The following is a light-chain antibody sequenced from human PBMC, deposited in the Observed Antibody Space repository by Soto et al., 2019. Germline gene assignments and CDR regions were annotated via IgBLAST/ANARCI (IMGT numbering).Light chain of an antibody. J-gene: IGLJ1*01. CDR2: EVN. CDR3: FSFATTSTHV. Sequence: QSVLAQPASLSGPPGQSITISCTGTSTDIGAYDYVSWLQKHPGKAPKLMISEVNNRPSGASNRFTGSNSGNTAYLTISGLQVEDRTGYFCFSFATTSTHVFGTGTKVTVL. CDR1: STDIGAYDY. V-gene: IGLV2-14*01.